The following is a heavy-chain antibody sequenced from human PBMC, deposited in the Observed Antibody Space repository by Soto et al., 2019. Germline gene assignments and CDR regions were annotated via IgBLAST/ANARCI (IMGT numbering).Heavy chain of an antibody. CDR3: ATGGPDAFCSGGRCYFDY. J-gene: IGHJ4*02. CDR2: ISWNINII. CDR1: GFTFDDYA. Sequence: EVHLVESGGGLVQPGRSLRLSCAASGFTFDDYAMHWVRRVPGTGLEWVSSISWNINIIGYADSVEGRFTISRDNAKNSLYLQMNSLRPEDTAFYYCATGGPDAFCSGGRCYFDYWGQGILVTVSS. V-gene: IGHV3-9*01. D-gene: IGHD2-15*01.